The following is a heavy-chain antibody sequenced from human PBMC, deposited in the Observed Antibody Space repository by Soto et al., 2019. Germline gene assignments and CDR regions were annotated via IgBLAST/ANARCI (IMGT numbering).Heavy chain of an antibody. CDR2: IYPSDSDT. J-gene: IGHJ4*02. CDR3: ARGGVSTRTFDH. V-gene: IGHV5-51*01. CDR1: GYNFAGYW. D-gene: IGHD3-3*01. Sequence: GESLKISCKGSGYNFAGYWIAWVRQMPGKGLELMGIIYPSDSDTRYRPSFQGQVTISADKSISSAYLQWSSLRASDTAMYYCARGGVSTRTFDHWGQGTPVTVSS.